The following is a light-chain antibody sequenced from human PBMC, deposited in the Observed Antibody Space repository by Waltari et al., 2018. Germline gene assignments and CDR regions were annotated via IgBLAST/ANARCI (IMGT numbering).Light chain of an antibody. Sequence: QAALTQYPSVSGSPGQSVTISCTGSSSDIGAYDRFSWYQQYPGKAPKLVIYEVSKRPSGVSDRFSGSKSGNTASLTISGVQAEDEADYYCSSDASRIAGLFGGGTRLTVL. V-gene: IGLV2-14*01. CDR3: SSDASRIAGL. CDR2: EVS. CDR1: SSDIGAYDR. J-gene: IGLJ2*01.